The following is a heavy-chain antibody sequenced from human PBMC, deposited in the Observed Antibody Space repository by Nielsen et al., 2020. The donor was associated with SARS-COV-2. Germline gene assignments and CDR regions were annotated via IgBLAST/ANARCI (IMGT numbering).Heavy chain of an antibody. V-gene: IGHV3-21*04. CDR3: TRLYYDFWSGYYTPPNGMDV. D-gene: IGHD3-3*01. CDR2: ISSSSSYI. Sequence: VRQMPGKGLEWVSSISSSSSYIYYADSVKGRFTISRDNAKNSLYLQMNSLKTEDTAVYYCTRLYYDFWSGYYTPPNGMDVWGQGTTVTVSS. J-gene: IGHJ6*02.